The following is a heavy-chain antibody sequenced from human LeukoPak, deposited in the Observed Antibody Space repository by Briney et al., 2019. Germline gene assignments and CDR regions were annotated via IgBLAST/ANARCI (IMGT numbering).Heavy chain of an antibody. CDR2: TYYRDRRYN. D-gene: IGHD6-19*01. V-gene: IGHV6-1*01. J-gene: IGHJ4*02. Sequence: SQTLSLTYAISGDSVSNKSATWNWLRQSPSRGLEWLGKTYYRDRRYNDSALSVKSRITLNPDTSKNQFSLRLSSVPPEDTAVYYCARDPRISSGWQFDYWGQGTLVTVSS. CDR3: ARDPRISSGWQFDY. CDR1: GDSVSNKSAT.